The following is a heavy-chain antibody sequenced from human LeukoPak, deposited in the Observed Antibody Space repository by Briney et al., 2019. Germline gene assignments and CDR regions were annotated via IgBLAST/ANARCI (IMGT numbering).Heavy chain of an antibody. CDR2: IITDSGNT. D-gene: IGHD3-10*01. V-gene: IGHV1-18*01. Sequence: ASVKVSCKASGYTFTSYGISWVRQAPGQGLEWMGWIITDSGNTNYAQKFQGRVTLTTDTSTSAVYMDLRSLRSDDTAVYYCARGRGRTMIRGVNDYWGQGTLVTVSS. J-gene: IGHJ4*02. CDR3: ARGRGRTMIRGVNDY. CDR1: GYTFTSYG.